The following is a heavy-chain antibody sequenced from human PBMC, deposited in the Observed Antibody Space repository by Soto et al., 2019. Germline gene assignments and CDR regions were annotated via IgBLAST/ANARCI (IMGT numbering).Heavy chain of an antibody. CDR3: TTLDLAVADPSDY. CDR2: IKSKTDGGTT. D-gene: IGHD6-19*01. J-gene: IGHJ4*02. V-gene: IGHV3-15*07. Sequence: EVQLVESGGGLVKPGGSLRLSCAASGVTFSNAWMNWVRQAPGKGLGWVGRIKSKTDGGTTDYAAPVKGRFTISRDDSKNTLYLQMNSLKTEDTAVYYCTTLDLAVADPSDYWGQGTLVTVSS. CDR1: GVTFSNAW.